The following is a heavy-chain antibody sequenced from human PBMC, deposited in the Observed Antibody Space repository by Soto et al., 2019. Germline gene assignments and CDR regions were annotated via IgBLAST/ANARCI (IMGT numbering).Heavy chain of an antibody. CDR2: ISAYNGNT. D-gene: IGHD5-12*01. V-gene: IGHV1-18*01. CDR1: GYTFTRYG. CDR3: ANLSGLMDPWDY. Sequence: ASVKVYCKASGYTFTRYGISWVRQAPGQGLEWMGWISAYNGNTNYAQKLQGRVTMTTDTSTSTAYMELRSLRSDDTAVYYCANLSGLMDPWDYWGQGTLVTVS. J-gene: IGHJ4*02.